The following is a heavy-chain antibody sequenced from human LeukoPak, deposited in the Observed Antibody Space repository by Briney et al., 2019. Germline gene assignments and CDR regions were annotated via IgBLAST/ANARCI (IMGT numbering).Heavy chain of an antibody. CDR3: AKFGFYWWFGELRYFDY. V-gene: IGHV3-23*01. J-gene: IGHJ4*02. CDR1: GFTFSSYA. Sequence: PGGSLRLSCAPSGFTFSSYAMGWVRQAPGKGLEWVSAIFGSGCSTYYADSVKGRFTISRDNSKNSLYLQMNSLRAEDTAVYYCAKFGFYWWFGELRYFDYWGQGTLVTVSS. D-gene: IGHD3-10*01. CDR2: IFGSGCST.